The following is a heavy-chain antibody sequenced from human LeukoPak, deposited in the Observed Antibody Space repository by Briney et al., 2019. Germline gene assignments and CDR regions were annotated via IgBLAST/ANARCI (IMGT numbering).Heavy chain of an antibody. Sequence: PGGSLRLSCEASGFTFGSHAMYWVRQAPGKGLEWVAGIFGSGGSPHYADSVKGRFTISRDNSRNTVYLQINSLRAEDTAVYYCGKATVGYCRGQKPGGHFDYWGQGTLVTVPS. V-gene: IGHV3-23*01. J-gene: IGHJ4*02. CDR3: GKATVGYCRGQKPGGHFDY. CDR1: GFTFGSHA. CDR2: IFGSGGSP. D-gene: IGHD5-18*01.